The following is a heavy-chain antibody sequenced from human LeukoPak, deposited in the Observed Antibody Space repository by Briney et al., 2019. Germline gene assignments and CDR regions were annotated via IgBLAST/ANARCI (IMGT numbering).Heavy chain of an antibody. CDR2: ISGYNGNT. CDR1: GGTFSSYA. V-gene: IGHV1-18*01. CDR3: ARGGGGYEDY. Sequence: ATVKVSCKASGGTFSSYAISWVRQAPGQGLEWMGWISGYNGNTNYVQNLQGRVTMTTDTSTSTAYMELRSLRSDDTAVYYCARGGGGYEDYWGQGTLVTVSS. J-gene: IGHJ4*02. D-gene: IGHD5-12*01.